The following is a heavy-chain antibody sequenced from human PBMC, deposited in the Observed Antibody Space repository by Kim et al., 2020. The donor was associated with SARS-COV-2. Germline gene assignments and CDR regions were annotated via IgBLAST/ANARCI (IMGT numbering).Heavy chain of an antibody. Sequence: GGSLRLSCAASGFTFGSYWMSWVRKAPGKGLEWVASMKQDGSEIYYVDSVKGRFTISRDNAKNSLFLQMNSLRAEDTAVYYCARDGEYCGGDCYSYWYFDLWGRGTLVTVSS. CDR1: GFTFGSYW. V-gene: IGHV3-7*01. J-gene: IGHJ2*01. CDR3: ARDGEYCGGDCYSYWYFDL. D-gene: IGHD2-21*02. CDR2: MKQDGSEI.